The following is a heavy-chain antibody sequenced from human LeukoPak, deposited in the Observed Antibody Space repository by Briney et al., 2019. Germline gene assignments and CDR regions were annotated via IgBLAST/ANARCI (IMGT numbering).Heavy chain of an antibody. V-gene: IGHV3-23*01. Sequence: GSLRLSCAASGFTFSNYGLSWVRQAPGKGLEWVSGITGSGGSTYYADSVKGRFTISRDNSKNTLYLQMNSLRAEDTAIYYCARGGDIVVVPAAMVPSYYYYYMDVWGKGTTVTVSS. CDR2: ITGSGGST. D-gene: IGHD2-2*01. CDR1: GFTFSNYG. J-gene: IGHJ6*03. CDR3: ARGGDIVVVPAAMVPSYYYYYMDV.